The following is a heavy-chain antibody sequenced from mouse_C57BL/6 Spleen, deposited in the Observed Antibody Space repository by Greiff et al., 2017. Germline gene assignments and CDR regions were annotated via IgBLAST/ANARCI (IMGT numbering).Heavy chain of an antibody. CDR3: ARRSGPYYAMDY. V-gene: IGHV1-76*01. J-gene: IGHJ4*01. CDR2: IYPGSGNT. CDR1: GYTFTDYY. Sequence: QVQLQQSGAELVRPGASVKLSCKASGYTFTDYYINWVKQRPGQGLEWIARIYPGSGNTYYNEKFKGKATLTAEKSSSTAYMQLSSLTSEDSAVYVCARRSGPYYAMDYWGQGTSVTVSS.